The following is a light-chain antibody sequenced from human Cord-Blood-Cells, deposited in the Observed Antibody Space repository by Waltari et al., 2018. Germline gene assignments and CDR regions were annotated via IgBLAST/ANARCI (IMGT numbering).Light chain of an antibody. CDR3: QQYNNWPPLT. Sequence: IVMTQSPATLSVSPGERATLSCRASQSVRSNLAWYHQKPGQAPRLLIYGASTRATGIPARFSGSGSGTEFTLTISSLQSEDFAVYYCQQYNNWPPLTFGGGTKVEIK. CDR2: GAS. J-gene: IGKJ4*01. CDR1: QSVRSN. V-gene: IGKV3-15*01.